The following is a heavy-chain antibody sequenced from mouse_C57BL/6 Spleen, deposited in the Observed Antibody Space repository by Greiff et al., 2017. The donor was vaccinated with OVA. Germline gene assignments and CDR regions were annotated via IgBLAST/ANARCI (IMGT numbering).Heavy chain of an antibody. CDR3: ARDPIYDGRYFDV. D-gene: IGHD2-3*01. V-gene: IGHV7-1*01. CDR2: SRNKANDYTT. CDR1: GFTFSDFY. Sequence: EVQGVESGGGLVQSGRSLRLSCATSGFTFSDFYMEWVRQAPGKGLEWIAASRNKANDYTTEYSASVKGRFIVSRDTSQSILYLQMNALRAEDTAIYYCARDPIYDGRYFDVWGTGTTVTVSS. J-gene: IGHJ1*03.